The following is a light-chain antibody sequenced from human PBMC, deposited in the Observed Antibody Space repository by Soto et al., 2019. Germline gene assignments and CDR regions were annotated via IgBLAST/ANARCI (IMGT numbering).Light chain of an antibody. CDR3: SSYTGSSTYVV. V-gene: IGLV2-14*01. J-gene: IGLJ2*01. CDR2: DVN. Sequence: QSALTQPASVSVSPGQSITISCTGTSSDVGGYNYVSWYQQHPGKAPKLMIYDVNNRPSGVSNRFSGSKSGNTASLTISGLQAEDEADYYCSSYTGSSTYVVFGGVTKLTVL. CDR1: SSDVGGYNY.